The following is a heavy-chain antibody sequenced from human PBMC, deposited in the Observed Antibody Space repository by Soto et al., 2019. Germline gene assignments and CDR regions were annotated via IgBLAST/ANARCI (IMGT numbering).Heavy chain of an antibody. CDR3: ARGWVRWTPENPGDY. V-gene: IGHV1-8*01. CDR2: MHPNSGNS. Sequence: QVQLVQSGDELKEPGASVKVSCTASEYTFANHDINWVRQAPGRVLEWMGWMHPNSGNSGFAQKFQDRVTMPRDTSRETAYMELRNLRSEDTAVYYCARGWVRWTPENPGDYWGQVTLVTVS. J-gene: IGHJ4*02. CDR1: EYTFANHD. D-gene: IGHD2-21*01.